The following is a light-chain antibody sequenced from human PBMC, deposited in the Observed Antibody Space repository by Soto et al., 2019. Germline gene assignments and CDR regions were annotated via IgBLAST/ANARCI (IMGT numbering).Light chain of an antibody. Sequence: QYALTQPRSVSGSPGQSVTISCTGTSSDVGGYSYVSWYQKHPGKAPKLMIYEVTTRPSGIPDRFSGSKSGHTASLTISGLQAEDEADYYCFSYAGSYTFVFGTGNKLTV. J-gene: IGLJ1*01. V-gene: IGLV2-11*01. CDR3: FSYAGSYTFV. CDR2: EVT. CDR1: SSDVGGYSY.